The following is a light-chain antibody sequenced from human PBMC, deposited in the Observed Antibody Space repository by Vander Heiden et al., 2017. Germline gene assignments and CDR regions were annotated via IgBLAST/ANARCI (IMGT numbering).Light chain of an antibody. CDR3: CSYAGTYTYV. J-gene: IGLJ1*01. V-gene: IGLV2-11*01. CDR2: SVN. CDR1: SSDVGNYDY. Sequence: QSALTQPRSVSGSPGQSVTISCTGTSSDVGNYDYVSWYQQHPGKAPKLIIYSVNKRPSGVPNRFSGSKSGNTASLTISDLQAEDEADFDCCSYAGTYTYVFGSGTRVTVL.